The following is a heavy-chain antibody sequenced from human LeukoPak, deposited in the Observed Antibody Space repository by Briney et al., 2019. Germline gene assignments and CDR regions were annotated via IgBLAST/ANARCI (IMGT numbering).Heavy chain of an antibody. CDR1: GGSISSNNYY. V-gene: IGHV4-39*01. D-gene: IGHD5-24*01. CDR3: ARGRDNYNLDY. Sequence: SETLSLTCSVSGGSISSNNYYWGWIRQPPGKGLEWIGSIYYTGSTYNNPSLKARVTISADASKNQLSLRLNSVTAADTAVYYCARGRDNYNLDYWGQGTLVTVSS. J-gene: IGHJ4*02. CDR2: IYYTGST.